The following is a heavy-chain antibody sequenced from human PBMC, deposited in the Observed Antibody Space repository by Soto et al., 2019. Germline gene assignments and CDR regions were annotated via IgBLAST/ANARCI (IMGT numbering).Heavy chain of an antibody. CDR2: NYYSGIT. Sequence: PSETLSLTCAVSGGSISSGGYSCSWIRQPPGKGLEWIGYNYYSGITYYNPALKSRVTISLDTSKKHFSLKSNSMTAADTAVYYCARDQLEGNWFDPWGQGTLVTVSS. D-gene: IGHD1-1*01. CDR3: ARDQLEGNWFDP. J-gene: IGHJ5*02. CDR1: GGSISSGGYS. V-gene: IGHV4-30-2*01.